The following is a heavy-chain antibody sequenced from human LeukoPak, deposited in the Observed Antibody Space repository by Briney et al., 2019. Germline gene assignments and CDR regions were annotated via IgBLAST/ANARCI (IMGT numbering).Heavy chain of an antibody. V-gene: IGHV3-23*01. Sequence: GGSLRLSCAASGFTFSSYGMSWVRQAPGKGLEWVSAISGSGGSTYYADSVKGRFTISRDNSKNTLYLQINSLRAEDTAVYYCAKERGSYCSGGSCPLAYWGQGTLVTVSS. CDR3: AKERGSYCSGGSCPLAY. CDR2: ISGSGGST. CDR1: GFTFSSYG. D-gene: IGHD2-15*01. J-gene: IGHJ4*02.